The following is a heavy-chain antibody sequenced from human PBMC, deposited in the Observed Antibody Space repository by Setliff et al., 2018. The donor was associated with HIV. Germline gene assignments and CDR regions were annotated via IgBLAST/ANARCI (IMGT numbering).Heavy chain of an antibody. V-gene: IGHV4-30-4*08. J-gene: IGHJ5*02. D-gene: IGHD3-9*01. CDR2: IHNSGTT. CDR3: ARENGWLFGWFDP. Sequence: PSETLSLTCTVSDASITADTFYWNWLRQPPGKGPEWIGYIHNSGTTHYNPAFESRLIISLDLSNNQFSLKLTSVTAADTAIYYCARENGWLFGWFDPWGQGTPVTVSS. CDR1: DASITADTFY.